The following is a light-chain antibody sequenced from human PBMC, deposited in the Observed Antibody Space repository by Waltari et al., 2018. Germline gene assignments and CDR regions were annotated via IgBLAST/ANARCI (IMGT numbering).Light chain of an antibody. Sequence: SYELTQPPSVSLSPGQTASITCSGDILGNKYASWYQQKPGQSPLLVIYQDTNRPSGIPERFSGSKSGNAATLTISGTQAMDEADYYCQALGTGAWVFGGGTKLTVL. J-gene: IGLJ3*02. CDR1: ILGNKY. CDR2: QDT. CDR3: QALGTGAWV. V-gene: IGLV3-1*01.